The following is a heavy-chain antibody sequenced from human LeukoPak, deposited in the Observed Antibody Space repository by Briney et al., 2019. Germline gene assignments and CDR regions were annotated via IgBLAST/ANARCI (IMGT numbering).Heavy chain of an antibody. V-gene: IGHV1-18*01. CDR2: ISAYNGNT. J-gene: IGHJ6*03. CDR3: ARIGIAAAGTFYYYYMDV. CDR1: GYTFTSNG. Sequence: VKVSCKASGYTFTSNGISWVRQAPGQGLEWMGWISAYNGNTNYEQKLQGRVTMTTDTSTSTAYMELRSLRSDDTAVYYCARIGIAAAGTFYYYYMDVWGKGTTVTISS. D-gene: IGHD6-13*01.